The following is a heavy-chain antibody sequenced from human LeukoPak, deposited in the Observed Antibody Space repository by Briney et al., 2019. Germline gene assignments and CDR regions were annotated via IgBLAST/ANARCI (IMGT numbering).Heavy chain of an antibody. CDR1: GFIFSDYS. Sequence: GESLRLSCAASGFIFSDYSMNWVRQAPGKVREWISYIGLSSGRTMYADFVKGRFTISGDNAKNSLYLQMHSLRVEDTAVYFCARDHNYAFDNWGQGILVTVSS. V-gene: IGHV3-48*04. CDR2: IGLSSGRT. D-gene: IGHD1-1*01. CDR3: ARDHNYAFDN. J-gene: IGHJ4*02.